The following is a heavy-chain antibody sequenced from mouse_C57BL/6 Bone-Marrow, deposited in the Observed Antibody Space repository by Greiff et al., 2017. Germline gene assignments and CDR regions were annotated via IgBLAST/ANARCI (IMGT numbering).Heavy chain of an antibody. D-gene: IGHD1-3*01. CDR2: ISNGGGST. J-gene: IGHJ4*01. CDR1: GFTFSDYY. CDR3: ARRVYEAYSPLDY. V-gene: IGHV5-12*01. Sequence: DVKLVESGGGLVQPGGSLKLSCAASGFTFSDYYMYWVRQTPEKRLEWVAYISNGGGSTYYPDTVKGRFTISRDNAKITLYLQMSRLQSEDTAMYYWARRVYEAYSPLDYWCQGNSVTVSS.